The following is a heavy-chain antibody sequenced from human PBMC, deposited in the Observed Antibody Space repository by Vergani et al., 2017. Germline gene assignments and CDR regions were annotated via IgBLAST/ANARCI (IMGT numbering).Heavy chain of an antibody. CDR3: AREHPRYCSSTSCYTGLLDP. CDR2: IYYSGST. Sequence: QLQLQESGPGLVKPSETLSLTCTVSGGSISSYYWSWIRQPPGKGLEWIGYIYYSGSTNYNPSLKSRVTISVDTSKNQFSLKLSSVTAADTAVYYCAREHPRYCSSTSCYTGLLDPWGQGTLVTVSS. J-gene: IGHJ5*02. D-gene: IGHD2-2*02. CDR1: GGSISSYY. V-gene: IGHV4-59*01.